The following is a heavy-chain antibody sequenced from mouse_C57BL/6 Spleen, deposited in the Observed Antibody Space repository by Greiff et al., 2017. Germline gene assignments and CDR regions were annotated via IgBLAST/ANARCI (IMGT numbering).Heavy chain of an antibody. V-gene: IGHV1-15*01. Sequence: QVQLQQSGAELVRPGASVTLSCKASGYTFTDYEMHWVKQTPVHGLEWIGAIDPETGGTAYNQKFKGKAILTADKSSSTAYMELRSLTSEDSAVYYCTREREAYYSNFYAMDYWGQGTSVTVSS. CDR1: GYTFTDYE. CDR3: TREREAYYSNFYAMDY. J-gene: IGHJ4*01. D-gene: IGHD2-5*01. CDR2: IDPETGGT.